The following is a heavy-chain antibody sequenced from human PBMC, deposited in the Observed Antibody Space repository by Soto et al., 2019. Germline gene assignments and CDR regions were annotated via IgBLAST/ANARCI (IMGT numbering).Heavy chain of an antibody. Sequence: QVQLQESGPGLVKPSQTLSLTCTVSGGSISSGDYYWSWIRQPPGKGLEWIGYIYYSGSTYYNPCLKSRVTISVDTSRNQSSLKLSSVTTADTAVYYCATPFPYGDWGDAFDIWGQATMGTVSS. D-gene: IGHD4-17*01. CDR3: ATPFPYGDWGDAFDI. J-gene: IGHJ3*02. CDR2: IYYSGST. CDR1: GGSISSGDYY. V-gene: IGHV4-30-4*01.